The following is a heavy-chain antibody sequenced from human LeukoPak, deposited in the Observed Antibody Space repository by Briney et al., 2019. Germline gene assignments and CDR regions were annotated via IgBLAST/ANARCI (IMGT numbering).Heavy chain of an antibody. CDR1: GGSISSYY. J-gene: IGHJ4*02. V-gene: IGHV4-59*01. CDR2: IYYSGST. Sequence: SETLSLTCTVSGGSISSYYWSWIRQPPGKGLEWIGYIYYSGSTNYNPSLKSRVAISVDTSKNQFSLKLSSVTAADTAVYYCASSLPAGYDFWSGPFDYWGQGTLVTVSS. D-gene: IGHD3-3*01. CDR3: ASSLPAGYDFWSGPFDY.